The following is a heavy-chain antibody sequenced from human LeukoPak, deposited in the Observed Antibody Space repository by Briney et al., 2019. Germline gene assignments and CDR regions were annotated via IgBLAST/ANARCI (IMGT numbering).Heavy chain of an antibody. CDR2: INHSGST. Sequence: SQTLSLTCTVSGGSISSGSYYWSWIRQPPGKGLEWIGEINHSGSTNYNPSLKSRVTISVDTSKNQFSLKLSSVTAADTAVYYCARRPGSSSSSLLNYWGQGTLVTVSS. V-gene: IGHV4-39*07. CDR3: ARRPGSSSSSLLNY. CDR1: GGSISSGSYY. D-gene: IGHD6-6*01. J-gene: IGHJ4*02.